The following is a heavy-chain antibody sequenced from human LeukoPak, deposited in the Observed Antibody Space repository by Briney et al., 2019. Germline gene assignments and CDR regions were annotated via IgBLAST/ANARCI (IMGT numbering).Heavy chain of an antibody. D-gene: IGHD3-3*01. CDR1: GYTFTSYG. Sequence: ASVKVSCMASGYTFTSYGISWVRQAPGQGLEWMGWISAYNGNTNYAQKLQGRVTMTTDTSTSTAYMELRSLRSDDTAVYYCARVGTGTYYDFWSGYYTGDTFDYWGQGTLVTVSS. CDR2: ISAYNGNT. V-gene: IGHV1-18*01. CDR3: ARVGTGTYYDFWSGYYTGDTFDY. J-gene: IGHJ4*02.